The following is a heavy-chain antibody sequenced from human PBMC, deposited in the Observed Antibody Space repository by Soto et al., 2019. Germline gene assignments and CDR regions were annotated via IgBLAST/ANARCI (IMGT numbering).Heavy chain of an antibody. D-gene: IGHD6-6*01. J-gene: IGHJ5*02. CDR2: IIPIFGTA. CDR1: GGTFSSYA. V-gene: IGHV1-69*13. Sequence: SVKVSCKASGGTFSSYAISWVRQAPGQGLEWMGGIIPIFGTANYAQKFQGRVTITADESTSTAYMELSSLRSEDTAVYCCAKDLTRQLAYWLDPWGQGTQVTVSS. CDR3: AKDLTRQLAYWLDP.